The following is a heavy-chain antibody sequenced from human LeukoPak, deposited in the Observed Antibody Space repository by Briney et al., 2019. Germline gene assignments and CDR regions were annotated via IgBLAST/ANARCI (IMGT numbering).Heavy chain of an antibody. CDR3: AKDMDWGFYYYMDV. V-gene: IGHV3-30*02. Sequence: GGSLRLSCAASGFTFSSYGMHWVRQAPGKGLEWVAFIRYDGSNKYYADSVKGRFTISRDNSKNTLYLQMNSLRAEDTAVYYCAKDMDWGFYYYMDVWGKGTTVTVSS. J-gene: IGHJ6*03. D-gene: IGHD3/OR15-3a*01. CDR2: IRYDGSNK. CDR1: GFTFSSYG.